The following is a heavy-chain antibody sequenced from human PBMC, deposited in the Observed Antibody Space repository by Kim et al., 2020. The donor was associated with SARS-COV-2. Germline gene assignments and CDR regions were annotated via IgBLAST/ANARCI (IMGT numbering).Heavy chain of an antibody. CDR3: ATAPTVTTQGWFDP. CDR2: FDPEDGET. Sequence: ASVKVSCKVSGYTLTELSMHWVRQAPGKGLEWMGGFDPEDGETIYAQKFQGRVTMTEDTSTDTAYMELSSLRSEDTAVYYCATAPTVTTQGWFDPWGQGTLVTVSS. J-gene: IGHJ5*02. D-gene: IGHD4-17*01. CDR1: GYTLTELS. V-gene: IGHV1-24*01.